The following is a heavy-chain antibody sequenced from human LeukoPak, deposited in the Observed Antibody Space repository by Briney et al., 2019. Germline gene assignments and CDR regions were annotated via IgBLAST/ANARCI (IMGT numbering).Heavy chain of an antibody. J-gene: IGHJ4*02. CDR1: GFTFSSYS. CDR3: AKDPDYYGSGSYPPDY. D-gene: IGHD3-10*01. CDR2: ISSSSSYI. Sequence: GGSLRLSCAASGFTFSSYSMNWVRQAPGKGLEWVSSISSSSSYIYYADSVKGRFTISRDNAKNSLYLQMNSLRAEDTAVYYCAKDPDYYGSGSYPPDYWGQGTLVTVSS. V-gene: IGHV3-21*01.